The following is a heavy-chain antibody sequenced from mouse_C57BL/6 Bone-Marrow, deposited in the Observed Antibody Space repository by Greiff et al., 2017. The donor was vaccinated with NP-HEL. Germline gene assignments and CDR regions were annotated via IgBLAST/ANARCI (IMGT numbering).Heavy chain of an antibody. D-gene: IGHD1-1*01. CDR1: GFNIKDDY. CDR2: IDPENGDT. Sequence: EVQLQQSGAELVRPGASVKLSCTASGFNIKDDYMHWVKQRPEQGLEWIGWIDPENGDTEYASKFQGKATITADTSSNTAYLQLSSLTSEDTAVYYCTNYYYGGYWGQGTTLTVSS. CDR3: TNYYYGGY. V-gene: IGHV14-4*01. J-gene: IGHJ2*01.